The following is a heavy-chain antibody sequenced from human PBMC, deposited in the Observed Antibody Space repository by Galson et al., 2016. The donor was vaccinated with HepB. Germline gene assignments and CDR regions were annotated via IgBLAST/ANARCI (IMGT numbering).Heavy chain of an antibody. V-gene: IGHV4-30-2*06. CDR2: IYENGGA. D-gene: IGHD1-26*01. J-gene: IGHJ4*02. Sequence: TLSLTCAVSGVSISSGGFSWNWIRLSPGKGLEWIGYIYENGGANYNPSLNNRVAMSVDRSKNHFSLNLTSVTAADTAVYFCARGRYYYFDYWGQGTLVTVSS. CDR1: GVSISSGGFS. CDR3: ARGRYYYFDY.